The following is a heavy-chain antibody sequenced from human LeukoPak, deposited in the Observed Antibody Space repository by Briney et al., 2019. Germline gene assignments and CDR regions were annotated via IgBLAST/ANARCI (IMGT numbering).Heavy chain of an antibody. Sequence: GGSLRLSCAASGFTFSSYGMHWVRQAPGKGLEWVAVISYDGSNKYYADSVKGRFTISRDNSKNTLYLQMNSLRAEDTAVYYCARDRGYCSSTSCYRIYYYYYGMDVWGQGTTVTVSS. CDR1: GFTFSSYG. D-gene: IGHD2-2*02. CDR2: ISYDGSNK. V-gene: IGHV3-30*03. CDR3: ARDRGYCSSTSCYRIYYYYYGMDV. J-gene: IGHJ6*02.